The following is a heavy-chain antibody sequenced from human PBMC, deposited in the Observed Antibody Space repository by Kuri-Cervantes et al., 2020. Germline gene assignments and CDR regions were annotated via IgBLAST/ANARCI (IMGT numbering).Heavy chain of an antibody. CDR1: GDTFTSYA. D-gene: IGHD1-1*01. Sequence: ASVKVSCKASGDTFTSYAMHWVRQAPGQGLEWMGWINAGNGDTKYSQKFRDRVAITRDTSATTAYLELSSLRSEDTAVYYCARGRTGWPYYFDYWGQGTLVTVSS. J-gene: IGHJ4*02. CDR3: ARGRTGWPYYFDY. CDR2: INAGNGDT. V-gene: IGHV1-3*01.